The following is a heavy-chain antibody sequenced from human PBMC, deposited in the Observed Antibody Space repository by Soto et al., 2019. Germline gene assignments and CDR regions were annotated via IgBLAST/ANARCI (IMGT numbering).Heavy chain of an antibody. CDR1: GDYSSGSNG. CDR3: ARDGKTSDYYYYYGMDV. J-gene: IGHJ6*02. Sequence: SETNSLTCGVPGDYSSGSNGWSWVRQPPGKGLEWIGKIYHTGSTNYNPSLKSRVTISADTSKNQFSLKLSSVTAADTAVYYCARDGKTSDYYYYYGMDVWGQGTTVTVSS. CDR2: IYHTGST. V-gene: IGHV4-4*02.